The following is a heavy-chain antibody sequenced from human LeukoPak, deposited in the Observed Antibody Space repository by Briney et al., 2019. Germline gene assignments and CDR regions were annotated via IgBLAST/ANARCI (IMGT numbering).Heavy chain of an antibody. CDR1: GFTFSSYE. Sequence: GGSLRLSCAASGFTFSSYEMNWVRQAPGKGLEWVGRIKSKTDGGTTDYAAPVKGRFTISRDDSKNTLYLQMNSLKTEDTAVYYCTTDPLHMITFGGVIAAPDYWGQGTLVTVSS. CDR2: IKSKTDGGTT. V-gene: IGHV3-15*01. D-gene: IGHD3-16*02. J-gene: IGHJ4*02. CDR3: TTDPLHMITFGGVIAAPDY.